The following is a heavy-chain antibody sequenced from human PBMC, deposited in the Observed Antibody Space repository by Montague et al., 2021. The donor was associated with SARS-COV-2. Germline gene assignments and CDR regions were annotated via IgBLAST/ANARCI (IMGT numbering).Heavy chain of an antibody. V-gene: IGHV4-59*01. CDR1: GGSISYYY. CDR3: ARRTCSSTSCHQFDP. CDR2: IYYSGST. Sequence: SETLSLTCTVSGGSISYYYWSWIRQPPGKELEWIGYIYYSGSTNYNPSLKSRATISVDTSKNQFPLKLSSVTAADTAVYYCARRTCSSTSCHQFDPWGQGTLVTVSS. J-gene: IGHJ5*02. D-gene: IGHD2-2*01.